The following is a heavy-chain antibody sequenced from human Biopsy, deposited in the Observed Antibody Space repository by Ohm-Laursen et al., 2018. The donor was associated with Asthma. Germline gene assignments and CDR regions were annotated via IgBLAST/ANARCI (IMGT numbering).Heavy chain of an antibody. Sequence: ASVKVSCKASGFSFDNYFMHWVRQAPGQGLEWMGIINPSGAGTRYAEKFRGRLIVTRDASTRTAFMDLRSLRSDDTAIYFCARARETTNYGDSDFDIWGQGTTVTVSS. D-gene: IGHD2-8*01. CDR3: ARARETTNYGDSDFDI. V-gene: IGHV1-46*02. J-gene: IGHJ3*02. CDR2: INPSGAGT. CDR1: GFSFDNYF.